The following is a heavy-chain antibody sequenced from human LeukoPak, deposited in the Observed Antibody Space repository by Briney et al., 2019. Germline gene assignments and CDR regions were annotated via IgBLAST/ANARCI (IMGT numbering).Heavy chain of an antibody. CDR3: AIRHLVSQPIDY. CDR2: INPSGGST. CDR1: GYTFTSYY. J-gene: IGHJ4*02. Sequence: ASVKVSCKASGYTFTSYYMHWVRQAPGQWLEWMGIINPSGGSTSYAQKFQGRVTMTRDTSTSTVYMELSSLRSEDTAVYYCAIRHLVSQPIDYWGQGTLVTVSS. D-gene: IGHD1-1*01. V-gene: IGHV1-46*01.